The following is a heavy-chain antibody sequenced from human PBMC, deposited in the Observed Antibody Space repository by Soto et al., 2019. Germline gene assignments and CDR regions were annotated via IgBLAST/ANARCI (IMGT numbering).Heavy chain of an antibody. CDR3: AQGSTAMTYFDY. D-gene: IGHD5-18*01. Sequence: QVQLVESGGGVVQPGRSLRLSCAASGFTFSSYGMHWVRQAPGKGLEWVAVISYDGSNKYYADSVKGRFTISRDNSKNTMYLQMNGLRAADTAVYYCAQGSTAMTYFDYWGQGTLVTVSS. CDR1: GFTFSSYG. CDR2: ISYDGSNK. J-gene: IGHJ4*02. V-gene: IGHV3-30*18.